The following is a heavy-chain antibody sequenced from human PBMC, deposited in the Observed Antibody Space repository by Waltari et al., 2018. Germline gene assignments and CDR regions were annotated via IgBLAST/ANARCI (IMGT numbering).Heavy chain of an antibody. J-gene: IGHJ3*02. V-gene: IGHV1-69*06. CDR3: ARDGTVTTNAFDI. CDR2: IIPIFGTA. D-gene: IGHD4-17*01. Sequence: SYAISWVRQAPGQGLEWMGRIIPIFGTANYAQKFQGRVTITADKSTSTAYMELSSLRSEDTAVYYCARDGTVTTNAFDIWGQGTMVTVSS. CDR1: SYA.